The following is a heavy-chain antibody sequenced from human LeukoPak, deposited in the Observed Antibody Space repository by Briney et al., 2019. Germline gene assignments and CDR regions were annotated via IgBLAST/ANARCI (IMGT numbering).Heavy chain of an antibody. Sequence: ASVQVSCQASGYTFTSYDINWVRQATGQGLEWMGWMNPNSGNTGYAQKFQGRVTMTRNTSISTAYMELSSLRSEDAAVYYCAKGRCIWGYCSSTNWFDPWGQGTLVTVSS. CDR3: AKGRCIWGYCSSTNWFDP. CDR2: MNPNSGNT. D-gene: IGHD2-2*01. V-gene: IGHV1-8*01. CDR1: GYTFTSYD. J-gene: IGHJ5*02.